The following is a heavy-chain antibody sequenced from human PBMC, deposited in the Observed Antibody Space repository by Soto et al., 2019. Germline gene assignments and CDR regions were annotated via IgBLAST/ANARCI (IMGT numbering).Heavy chain of an antibody. V-gene: IGHV4-31*03. J-gene: IGHJ3*02. CDR3: AREGRKDYVWGSYPRHAFDI. D-gene: IGHD3-16*02. CDR1: GGSISSGGYY. CDR2: IYYSGST. Sequence: PSETLSLTCTVSGGSISSGGYYWSWIRQHPGKGLEWIGYIYYSGSTYYNPSLKSRVTISVDTSKNQFSLKLSSVTAADTAVYYFAREGRKDYVWGSYPRHAFDIWGQGTMVTVSS.